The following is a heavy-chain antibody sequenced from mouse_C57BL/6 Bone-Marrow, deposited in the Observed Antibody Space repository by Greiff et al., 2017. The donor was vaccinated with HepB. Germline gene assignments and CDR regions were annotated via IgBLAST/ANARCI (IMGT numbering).Heavy chain of an antibody. CDR3: DYYGSSYGYYAMDY. Sequence: EVQLQQSVAELVRPGASVKLSCTASGFNIKNTYMHWVKQRPEQGLEWIGRIDPANGNTKYAPKFQGEATITADTSSTTAYLQLSSLTSEDTAIYYWDYYGSSYGYYAMDYWGQGTSVTVSS. J-gene: IGHJ4*01. D-gene: IGHD1-1*01. CDR1: GFNIKNTY. CDR2: IDPANGNT. V-gene: IGHV14-3*01.